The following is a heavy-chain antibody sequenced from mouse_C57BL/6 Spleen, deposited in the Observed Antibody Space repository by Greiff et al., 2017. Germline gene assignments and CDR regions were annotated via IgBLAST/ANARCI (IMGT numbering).Heavy chain of an antibody. Sequence: EVQGVESGGGLVQSGRSLRLSCATSGFTFSDFYMEWVRQAPGKGLEWIAASRNKANDYTTEYSASVKGRLIVSRDASQSILYLQMNALRAEGTAIYYCAGDALYYYGSSYWYFDVWGTGTTVTVSS. J-gene: IGHJ1*03. CDR3: AGDALYYYGSSYWYFDV. V-gene: IGHV7-1*01. CDR2: SRNKANDYTT. CDR1: GFTFSDFY. D-gene: IGHD1-1*01.